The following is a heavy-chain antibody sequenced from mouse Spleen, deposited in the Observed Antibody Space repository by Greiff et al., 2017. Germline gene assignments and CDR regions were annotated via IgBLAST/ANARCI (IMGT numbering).Heavy chain of an antibody. CDR3: ARGGYDEDAMDD. CDR1: GYTFTSYW. J-gene: IGHJ4*01. D-gene: IGHD2-2*01. V-gene: IGHV1-64*01. CDR2: IHPNSGST. Sequence: QVQLQQPGAELVKPGASVKLSCKASGYTFTSYWMHWVKQRPGQGLEWIGMIHPNSGSTNYNEKFKSKATLTVDKSSSTAYMQLSSLTSEDSAVYYCARGGYDEDAMDDWGQGTSVTVSS.